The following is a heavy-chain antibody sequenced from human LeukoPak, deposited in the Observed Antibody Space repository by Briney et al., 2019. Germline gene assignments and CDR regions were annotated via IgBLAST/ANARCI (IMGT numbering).Heavy chain of an antibody. D-gene: IGHD1-26*01. CDR3: ARALGGSIGWFDP. Sequence: PSETLSLTCAVSGGSISSGGYSWSWIRQPPGKGLEWIGYICHSGSTYYNPSLKSRVTISVDRSKNQFSLKLSSVTAADTAVYYCARALGGSIGWFDPWGQGTLVTVSS. V-gene: IGHV4-30-2*01. CDR2: ICHSGST. J-gene: IGHJ5*02. CDR1: GGSISSGGYS.